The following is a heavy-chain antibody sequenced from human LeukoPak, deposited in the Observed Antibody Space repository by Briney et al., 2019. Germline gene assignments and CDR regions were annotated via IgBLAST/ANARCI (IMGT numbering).Heavy chain of an antibody. CDR3: ARDPSGSYDYYYYYYMDV. Sequence: GGSLRLSCVASGFTFSTYAMSWVRQAPGKGLEWVSVISGSGGSTYYADSVKGRFTISRDNSKNTLYLQMNTLRAEDTAVYYCARDPSGSYDYYYYYYMDVWGKGTTVTVSS. J-gene: IGHJ6*03. D-gene: IGHD3-10*01. CDR1: GFTFSTYA. CDR2: ISGSGGST. V-gene: IGHV3-23*01.